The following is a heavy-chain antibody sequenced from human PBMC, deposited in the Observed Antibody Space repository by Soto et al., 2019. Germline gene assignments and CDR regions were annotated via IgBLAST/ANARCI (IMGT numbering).Heavy chain of an antibody. V-gene: IGHV3-30*18. D-gene: IGHD3-10*01. CDR3: AKDRGNNDYYGMDV. J-gene: IGHJ6*02. Sequence: GSLRLSCPASGFTFSSYGMHWVRQAPGKGLEWVAVISYDGSNKYYADSVKGRFTISRDNSKNTLYLQMNSLRAEDTAVYYCAKDRGNNDYYGMDVWGQGTTVTVSS. CDR1: GFTFSSYG. CDR2: ISYDGSNK.